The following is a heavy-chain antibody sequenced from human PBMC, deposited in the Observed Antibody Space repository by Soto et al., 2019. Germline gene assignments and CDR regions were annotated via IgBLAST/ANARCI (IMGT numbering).Heavy chain of an antibody. CDR1: GFTFSTTG. CDR3: AKDLYGAGWYNYLDP. J-gene: IGHJ5*02. CDR2: ISHDGGDK. D-gene: IGHD6-19*01. Sequence: QVHLVESGGGVVQPGRSLRLSCEASGFTFSTTGMHWVRQAPGKGLEWVAMISHDGGDKHYTDSVKGRFTISRDTSKNTLYVQMNSLSPEVTAMYHCAKDLYGAGWYNYLDPWGQGTLVTVSS. V-gene: IGHV3-30*18.